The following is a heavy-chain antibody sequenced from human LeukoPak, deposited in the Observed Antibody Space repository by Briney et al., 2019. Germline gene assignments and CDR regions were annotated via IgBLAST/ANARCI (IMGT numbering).Heavy chain of an antibody. CDR3: ARGLRRYCSSTSCPYYFDY. D-gene: IGHD2-2*01. J-gene: IGHJ4*02. V-gene: IGHV4-34*01. CDR2: INHSGST. CDR1: GVSFSGYY. Sequence: SETLSLTCAVYGVSFSGYYWSWLRQPPGKGLEWIGEINHSGSTNYNPSLKSRVTISVDTSKNQFSLKLSSVTAADTAVYYCARGLRRYCSSTSCPYYFDYWGQGTLVTVSS.